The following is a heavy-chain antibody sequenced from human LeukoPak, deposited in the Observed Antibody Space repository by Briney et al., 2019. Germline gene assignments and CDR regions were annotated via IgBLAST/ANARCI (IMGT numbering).Heavy chain of an antibody. J-gene: IGHJ6*03. CDR2: ISAYNGNT. CDR3: ARSPLILYYYMDV. CDR1: GYTFTKYA. D-gene: IGHD2-8*01. V-gene: IGHV1-18*01. Sequence: ASVKVSCKASGYTFTKYAMNWVRQAPGQGLEWMGWISAYNGNTNYAQKLQGRVTMTTDTSTSTAYMELRSLRSDDTAVYYCARSPLILYYYMDVWGKGTTVTISS.